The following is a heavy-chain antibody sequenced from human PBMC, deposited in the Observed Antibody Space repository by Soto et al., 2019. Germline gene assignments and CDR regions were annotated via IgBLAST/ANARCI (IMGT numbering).Heavy chain of an antibody. Sequence: PGGSLIISCAASGFTFSSYSMNWVRQAPGKGLEWVSSISSSSSYIYYADSVKGRFTISRDNAKNSLYLQMNSLRAEDTAVYYCASWALGTLDNWFDPWGQGTLVTVSS. CDR1: GFTFSSYS. CDR3: ASWALGTLDNWFDP. D-gene: IGHD7-27*01. V-gene: IGHV3-21*01. CDR2: ISSSSSYI. J-gene: IGHJ5*02.